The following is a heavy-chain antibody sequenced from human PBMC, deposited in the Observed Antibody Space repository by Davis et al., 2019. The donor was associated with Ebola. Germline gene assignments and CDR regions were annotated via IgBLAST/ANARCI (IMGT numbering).Heavy chain of an antibody. CDR3: AVASAYGPFDY. V-gene: IGHV5-51*01. CDR1: GYSFTSYW. Sequence: GESLKISCKGSGYSFTSYWIGWVRQMPGKGLEWMGIIYPGDSDTRYSPSFQGQVTLSADWSITTAYLQWNSLKPSDTAIYYCAVASAYGPFDYWGQGTLLTVSS. CDR2: IYPGDSDT. D-gene: IGHD2-2*01. J-gene: IGHJ4*01.